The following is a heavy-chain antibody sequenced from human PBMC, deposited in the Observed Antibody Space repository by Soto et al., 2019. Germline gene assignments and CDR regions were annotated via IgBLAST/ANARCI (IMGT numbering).Heavy chain of an antibody. CDR2: ISHDGSDK. CDR3: AKENQHLVHDY. CDR1: GFTFRNYG. D-gene: IGHD6-13*01. V-gene: IGHV3-30*18. J-gene: IGHJ4*02. Sequence: PGWSLRLSCAASGFTFRNYGMHWVRQAPGKGLEWVAVISHDGSDKYYADSMKGRFIISRDNSENTLFLNMNSLKPEDTAVYYCAKENQHLVHDYWGQGTLVIVSS.